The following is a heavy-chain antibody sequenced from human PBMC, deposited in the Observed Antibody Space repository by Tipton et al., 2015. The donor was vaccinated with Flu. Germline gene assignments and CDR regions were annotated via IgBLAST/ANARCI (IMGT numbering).Heavy chain of an antibody. CDR2: IYYSGST. Sequence: TLSLTCTVSGGSISSYYWSWIRQPPGKGLEWIGCIYYSGSTNYNPSLKSRVTISVDTSKNQFSLKLSSVTAADTAVYYCASQGAVGTFSPFDYWGQGTLVTVSS. J-gene: IGHJ4*02. CDR1: GGSISSYY. D-gene: IGHD2-21*02. V-gene: IGHV4-59*07. CDR3: ASQGAVGTFSPFDY.